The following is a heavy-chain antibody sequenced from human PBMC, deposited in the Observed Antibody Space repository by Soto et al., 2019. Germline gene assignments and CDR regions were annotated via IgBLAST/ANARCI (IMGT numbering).Heavy chain of an antibody. J-gene: IGHJ5*01. CDR2: KYYIGST. V-gene: IGHV4-39*01. D-gene: IGHD3-10*01. Sequence: SETLSLTCTVSGGSISSSSYYWGWIRQPPGMGLEWIGSKYYIGSTYYNPSLKSRVTVSVDTSKNQFSLKLSSVTAADTAVYYCARQVAGSLATLNMDSWGQGTLVTVSS. CDR1: GGSISSSSYY. CDR3: ARQVAGSLATLNMDS.